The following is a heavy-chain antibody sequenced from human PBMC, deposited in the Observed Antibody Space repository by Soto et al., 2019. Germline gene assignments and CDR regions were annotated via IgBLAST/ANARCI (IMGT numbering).Heavy chain of an antibody. CDR3: VKGRSGDVGSFY. CDR2: ISPNSGGT. Sequence: QVQLVQSGAEVKKSGASVKVSCKASGYSFTAYYIHWVRQAPGQGFEWMGEISPNSGGTKFAQKFQGRVTMTRDTSITTVYRDLSNLSPDDTAVYYCVKGRSGDVGSFYGGQGTLVTVYS. D-gene: IGHD1-26*01. V-gene: IGHV1-2*02. CDR1: GYSFTAYY. J-gene: IGHJ4*02.